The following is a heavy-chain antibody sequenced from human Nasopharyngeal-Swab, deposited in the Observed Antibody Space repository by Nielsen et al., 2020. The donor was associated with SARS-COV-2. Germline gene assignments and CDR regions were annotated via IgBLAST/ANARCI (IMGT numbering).Heavy chain of an antibody. CDR2: IYYSGST. Sequence: WIRQPPGKGLEWIGYIYYSGSTNYNPSLKSRVTMSVDTSKNQFSLKLSSVTAADTAVYYCARGGLGVYDSSGYYYLTYWGQGTLVTVSS. J-gene: IGHJ4*02. CDR3: ARGGLGVYDSSGYYYLTY. D-gene: IGHD3-22*01. V-gene: IGHV4-59*01.